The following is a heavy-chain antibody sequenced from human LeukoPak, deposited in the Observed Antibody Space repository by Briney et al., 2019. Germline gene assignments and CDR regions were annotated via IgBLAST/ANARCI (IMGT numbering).Heavy chain of an antibody. Sequence: SETLSLTCTVSSASVCSIYWRWLRQSPGKGLEWMGYIYHSGQTMSHPSLKSRVSLSLDTTNNHFFQKPSSVTAAEPAVFCWARHPFPYPFDHWGQGTVVSVSS. V-gene: IGHV4-59*08. CDR1: SASVCSIY. J-gene: IGHJ5*02. CDR3: ARHPFPYPFDH. CDR2: IYHSGQT.